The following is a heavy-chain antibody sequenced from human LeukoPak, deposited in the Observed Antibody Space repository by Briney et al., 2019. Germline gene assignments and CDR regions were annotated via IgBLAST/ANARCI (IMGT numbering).Heavy chain of an antibody. D-gene: IGHD6-13*01. CDR3: ARAGIVAAGLLHY. Sequence: GGSLRLSCAASGFAFSNYVMHWVRQAPGKGLEWVAVISYDGSNINYAESVKGRFTISRDNSKNTLYLQMNSLRVEDTAVYYCARAGIVAAGLLHYWGQGTLATVSS. V-gene: IGHV3-30-3*01. J-gene: IGHJ4*02. CDR1: GFAFSNYV. CDR2: ISYDGSNI.